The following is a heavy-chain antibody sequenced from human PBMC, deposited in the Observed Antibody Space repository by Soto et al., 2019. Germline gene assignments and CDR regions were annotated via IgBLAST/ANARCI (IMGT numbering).Heavy chain of an antibody. CDR2: IYYSGST. J-gene: IGHJ4*02. CDR1: GGSISSYY. D-gene: IGHD1-7*01. CDR3: ARRYGTTLDY. Sequence: SETLSLTCTVSGGSISSYYWSWIRQPPGKGLEWIGYIYYSGSTNYNPSLKSRVTISVDTSKNQFSLKLSSVTAADTAVYYCARRYGTTLDYGGQGTLVTVPS. V-gene: IGHV4-59*01.